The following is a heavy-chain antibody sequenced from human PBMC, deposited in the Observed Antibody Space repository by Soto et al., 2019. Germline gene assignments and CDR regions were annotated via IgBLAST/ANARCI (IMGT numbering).Heavy chain of an antibody. V-gene: IGHV3-23*01. J-gene: IGHJ4*02. CDR1: GFTFISYA. CDR3: ARILCSSTSCYTFDY. CDR2: ISGSGGGT. Sequence: GGSLRLSCAASGFTFISYAMSWVRQAPGKGLEWVSTISGSGGGTYYADSVKGRFTISRDNAKNSLYLQMNSLRAEDTAVYYCARILCSSTSCYTFDYWGQGTLVTVSS. D-gene: IGHD2-2*02.